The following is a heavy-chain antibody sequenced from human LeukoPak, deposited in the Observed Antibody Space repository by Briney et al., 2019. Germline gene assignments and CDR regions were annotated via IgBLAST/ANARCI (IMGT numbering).Heavy chain of an antibody. V-gene: IGHV6-1*01. CDR1: GDSFSKNHAL. J-gene: IGHJ4*02. CDR2: KYYKLKCCN. CDR3: ARSSKLHYFDY. Sequence: TLMCTLCGDSFSKNHALWLWSTRAPSRGLHWQGRKYYKLKCCNDYAGSVKSRITRNVDTSKNQFSLHLNSVTPEDTAVYYCARSSKLHYFDYWGQGTQVTVSS.